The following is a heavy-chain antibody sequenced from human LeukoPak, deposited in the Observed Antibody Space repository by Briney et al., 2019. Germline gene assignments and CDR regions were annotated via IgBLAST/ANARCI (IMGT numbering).Heavy chain of an antibody. D-gene: IGHD3-10*01. V-gene: IGHV1-24*01. CDR3: ATDLLPGGSGSYFAFDI. J-gene: IGHJ3*02. CDR1: GYTLTELS. CDR2: FDPEDGET. Sequence: ASVKVSCKVSGYTLTELSMHWVRQAPGKGLEWMGGFDPEDGETIYAQKFQGRVTMTEDTSTDTAYMELSSLRSEDTAVYYCATDLLPGGSGSYFAFDIWGQGTMVTVSS.